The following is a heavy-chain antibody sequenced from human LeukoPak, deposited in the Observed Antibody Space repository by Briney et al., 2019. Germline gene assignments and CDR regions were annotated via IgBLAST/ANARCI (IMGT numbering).Heavy chain of an antibody. D-gene: IGHD1-26*01. CDR2: IYPGDSDT. CDR3: ARLIVGATRYFDY. J-gene: IGHJ4*02. CDR1: GYSFPSYW. V-gene: IGHV5-51*01. Sequence: GESLKISCKGSGYSFPSYWIGWVRQLPGKGLEWIGIIYPGDSDTRYSPSFQGQVTISADKSISTAYLQWSSLKASDTAMYYCARLIVGATRYFDYWGQGTLVTVSS.